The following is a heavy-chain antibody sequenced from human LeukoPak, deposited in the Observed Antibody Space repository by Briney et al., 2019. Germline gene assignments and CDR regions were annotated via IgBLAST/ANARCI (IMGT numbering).Heavy chain of an antibody. CDR2: IKQDGSDK. D-gene: IGHD4-11*01. CDR1: GFTFSNYW. Sequence: GGSLRLSCAASGFTFSNYWMSWVRQAPGKGPEWVANIKQDGSDKYYVDSVKGRFTISRDNAKNSLYLQMNSLAPEDTAIYYCAKESLYSSWGQGTLVTVSS. CDR3: AKESLYSS. V-gene: IGHV3-7*01. J-gene: IGHJ4*02.